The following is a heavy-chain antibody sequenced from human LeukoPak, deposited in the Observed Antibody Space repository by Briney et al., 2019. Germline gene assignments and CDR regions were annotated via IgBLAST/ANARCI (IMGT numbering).Heavy chain of an antibody. CDR2: IYYSGST. CDR3: ARDPNDGSGYFYYFDY. J-gene: IGHJ4*02. Sequence: PSETLSLTCTVSGGSISSYYWSWIRQPPGKGLEWIGYIYYSGSTNYNPSLKSRVTISVDTSKNQFSLKLSSVTAADTAVYYCARDPNDGSGYFYYFDYWGQGTLVTVSS. D-gene: IGHD3-22*01. V-gene: IGHV4-59*01. CDR1: GGSISSYY.